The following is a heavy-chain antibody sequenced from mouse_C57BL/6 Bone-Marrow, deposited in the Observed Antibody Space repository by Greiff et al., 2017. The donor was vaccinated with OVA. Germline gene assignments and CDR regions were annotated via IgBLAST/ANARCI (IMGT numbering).Heavy chain of an antibody. CDR3: ARDDYDGLFAY. D-gene: IGHD2-4*01. CDR1: GYTFTSYW. CDR2: IDPSDSYT. J-gene: IGHJ3*01. V-gene: IGHV1-69*01. Sequence: QVQLQQPGAELVMPGASVKLSCKASGYTFTSYWMHWVKQRPGQGLEWIGEIDPSDSYTNYNQKFKGKSTLTVDKSSSTAYMQLSSLTSEDSAVDYCARDDYDGLFAYWGQGTLVTVSA.